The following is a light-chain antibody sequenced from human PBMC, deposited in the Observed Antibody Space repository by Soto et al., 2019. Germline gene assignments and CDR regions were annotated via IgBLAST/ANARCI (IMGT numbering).Light chain of an antibody. CDR1: QGIRND. J-gene: IGKJ1*01. V-gene: IGKV1-6*01. CDR3: QHYNSYSEA. Sequence: IQLTQSLFSLSASVGDSVPITCRASQGIRNDLGWYQQKPGKAPKLLIYAASSLQSGVPSRFSGSGSGTDFTLTISSLQPEDFATYYCQHYNSYSEAFGQGTKVE. CDR2: AAS.